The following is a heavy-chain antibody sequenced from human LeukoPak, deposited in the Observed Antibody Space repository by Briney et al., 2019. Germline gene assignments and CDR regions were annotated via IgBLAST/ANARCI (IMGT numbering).Heavy chain of an antibody. D-gene: IGHD2-21*02. CDR2: IYYTGAI. CDR3: ARNGFRTYCGTDCYSDYMDV. J-gene: IGHJ6*03. CDR1: GGSVSGDS. Sequence: SETLSLTCTVSGGSVSGDSWTWIRQPAGKGLEWIGYIYYTGAINYSPSLMGRVAMSVDTSQNQFSLKLTSVTAADTAVYYCARNGFRTYCGTDCYSDYMDVWGKGTTVIVS. V-gene: IGHV4-59*02.